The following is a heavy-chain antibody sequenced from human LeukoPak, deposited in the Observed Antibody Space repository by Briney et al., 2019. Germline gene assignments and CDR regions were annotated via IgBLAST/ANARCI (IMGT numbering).Heavy chain of an antibody. CDR1: GGSFSGYY. Sequence: SETLSLTCAVYGGSFSGYYWSWIRQPPGKGLEWIGEINHSGSTNYNPSLKSRVTISVDTSKNQFSLKLSSVTTADTAVYYCARERLRGGYCSSTSCDDAFDIWGQGTMVTVSS. CDR2: INHSGST. J-gene: IGHJ3*02. D-gene: IGHD2-2*03. CDR3: ARERLRGGYCSSTSCDDAFDI. V-gene: IGHV4-34*01.